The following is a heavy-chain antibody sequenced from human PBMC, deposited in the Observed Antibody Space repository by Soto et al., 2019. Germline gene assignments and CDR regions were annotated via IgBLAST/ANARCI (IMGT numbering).Heavy chain of an antibody. V-gene: IGHV3-53*04. CDR1: GFTVSTNY. D-gene: IGHD6-13*01. J-gene: IGHJ3*01. CDR2: IYSDCNT. Sequence: GGSLRLSCAASGFTVSTNYMSWVRQAPGKGLEWVSVIYSDCNTYYADSVKGRFTLSRHNSENTLYLQMNSLRAEDTAVYYCARSSLPSSSRSFDFWGQGTMVTVSS. CDR3: ARSSLPSSSRSFDF.